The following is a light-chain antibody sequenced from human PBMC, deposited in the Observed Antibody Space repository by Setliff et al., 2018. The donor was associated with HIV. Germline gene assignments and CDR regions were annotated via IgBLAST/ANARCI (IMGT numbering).Light chain of an antibody. CDR2: EVT. CDR3: CSYASSSTLYV. CDR1: SNDVGGYNY. J-gene: IGLJ1*01. V-gene: IGLV2-23*02. Sequence: QSVLTQPASVSGSPGQSITISCTGTSNDVGGYNYVSWYQQHPGKAPKLMIYEVTERPSGVSNRFSGSKSGNTASLTLSGLQAEDEADYYCCSYASSSTLYVFGTGTKVTVL.